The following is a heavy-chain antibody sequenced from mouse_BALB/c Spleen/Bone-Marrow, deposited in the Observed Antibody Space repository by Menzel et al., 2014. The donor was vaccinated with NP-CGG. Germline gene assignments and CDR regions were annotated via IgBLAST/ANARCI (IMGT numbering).Heavy chain of an antibody. CDR1: VITFPAPF. D-gene: IGHD2-14*01. Sequence: VQLPQSGASLVKPGASVRLSCTTSVITFPAPFMPWVRPRPAQGLAWLVRIDPANGNVKSGPQFQAKATLTADTSSNTAYLQLRSLTYEDTAVYEGTRDGKKVNDERDYGGQGTAVT. CDR3: TRDGKKVNDERDY. J-gene: IGHJ4*01. CDR2: IDPANGNV. V-gene: IGHV14-3*02.